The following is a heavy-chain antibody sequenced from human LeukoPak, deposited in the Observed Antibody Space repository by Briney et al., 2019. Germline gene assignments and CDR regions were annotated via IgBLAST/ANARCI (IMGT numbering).Heavy chain of an antibody. D-gene: IGHD3-16*01. Sequence: GGSLRLSCSASGFSFSDYDMNWVRQAPGKGLEWVSAISGRSSHVYYGESVKGRFTISRDNAKNSLYLQLDSLGVEDTAVYYCGRAFPPLRTSSAGDLWGQGTLVTVSS. CDR3: GRAFPPLRTSSAGDL. V-gene: IGHV3-21*01. CDR1: GFSFSDYD. CDR2: ISGRSSHV. J-gene: IGHJ1*01.